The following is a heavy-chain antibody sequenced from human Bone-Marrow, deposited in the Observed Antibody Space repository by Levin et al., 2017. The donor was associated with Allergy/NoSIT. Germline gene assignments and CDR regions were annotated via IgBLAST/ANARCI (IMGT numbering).Heavy chain of an antibody. V-gene: IGHV3-20*04. J-gene: IGHJ3*02. D-gene: IGHD2/OR15-2a*01. CDR1: GFTFDDYG. CDR2: INWSGGRT. CDR3: ARHRNTMNIHDGCDI. Sequence: GESLKISCAASGFTFDDYGMSWVRQAPGKGLEWVSVINWSGGRTGYADSVNGRLTISRDNANNSLYLQMNSLRVEDTALYYCARHRNTMNIHDGCDIWGQGTMVTVSS.